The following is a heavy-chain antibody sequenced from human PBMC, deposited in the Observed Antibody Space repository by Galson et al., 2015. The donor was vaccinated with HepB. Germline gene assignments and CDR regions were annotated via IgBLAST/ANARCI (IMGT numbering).Heavy chain of an antibody. CDR1: GFTFSSYA. CDR2: ISYDGSNK. Sequence: SLRLSCAASGFTFSSYAMHWVRQAPGKGLEWVAVISYDGSNKYSADSVKGRFTISRDNSKNTLYLQMNSLRAEDTAVYYCARDYASSWYFNHYYGTDVWGQGTTVTVSS. V-gene: IGHV3-30*04. J-gene: IGHJ6*02. D-gene: IGHD6-13*01. CDR3: ARDYASSWYFNHYYGTDV.